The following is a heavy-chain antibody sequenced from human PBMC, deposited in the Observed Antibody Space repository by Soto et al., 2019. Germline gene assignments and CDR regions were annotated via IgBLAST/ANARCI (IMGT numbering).Heavy chain of an antibody. J-gene: IGHJ6*02. CDR3: AKNGQPPYYYYGLDV. CDR1: GYTFTRYG. D-gene: IGHD2-8*01. Sequence: QGQLVQSEAEVKKPGASVKVSCKASGYTFTRYGISWVRQAPGQGLEWMGWISGYNGDTTYAQKLQGRVTMTTDTSTSTAYMELRSLTSDDTAVYYCAKNGQPPYYYYGLDVWGQGTKVTVSS. V-gene: IGHV1-18*01. CDR2: ISGYNGDT.